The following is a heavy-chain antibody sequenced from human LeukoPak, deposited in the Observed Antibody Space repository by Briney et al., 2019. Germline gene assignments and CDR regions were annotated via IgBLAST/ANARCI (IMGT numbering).Heavy chain of an antibody. Sequence: ASVKVSCKASGYTFTSYAMNWVRQAPGQGREGMGWINTNTGNPTYAQGFTGRFVFSLDTSVSTAYLQISSLKAEDTAVYYCARGSYGDSIDRSTYRVWGQGTLVTVSS. CDR1: GYTFTSYA. D-gene: IGHD4-17*01. CDR3: ARGSYGDSIDRSTYRV. V-gene: IGHV7-4-1*02. CDR2: INTNTGNP. J-gene: IGHJ4*02.